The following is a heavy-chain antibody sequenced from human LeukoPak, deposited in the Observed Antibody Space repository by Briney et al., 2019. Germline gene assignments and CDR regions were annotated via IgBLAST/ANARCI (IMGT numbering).Heavy chain of an antibody. Sequence: PGGSLRLSCAASGFTFSNHGMHWVRQAPGKGLEWVAVIWYDGSNQYYADSVKGRFTISRDNSKNTFFLQMNSLRAVDTAVYYCAKDEEGVDAFDIWGQGTMVTVSS. D-gene: IGHD3-10*01. CDR2: IWYDGSNQ. CDR3: AKDEEGVDAFDI. J-gene: IGHJ3*02. V-gene: IGHV3-33*06. CDR1: GFTFSNHG.